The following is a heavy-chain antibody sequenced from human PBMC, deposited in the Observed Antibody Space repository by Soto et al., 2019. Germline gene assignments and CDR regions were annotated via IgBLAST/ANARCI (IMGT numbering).Heavy chain of an antibody. CDR1: GFTFTSSA. CDR3: AAGGDSSSWYWYYYYGMDV. D-gene: IGHD6-13*01. CDR2: IVVGSGNT. Sequence: QMQLVQSGPEVKKPGTSVKVSCKASGFTFTSSAVQWVRQARGQRLEWIGWIVVGSGNTNYAQKFQERVTITRDMSTSTAYMELSSLRSEDTAVYYCAAGGDSSSWYWYYYYGMDVWGQGTTVTVSS. V-gene: IGHV1-58*01. J-gene: IGHJ6*02.